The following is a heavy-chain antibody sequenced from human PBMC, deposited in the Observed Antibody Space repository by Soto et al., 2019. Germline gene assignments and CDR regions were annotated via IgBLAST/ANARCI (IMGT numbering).Heavy chain of an antibody. J-gene: IGHJ4*02. Sequence: LRLSCAASGFTFSSYAMSWVRQAPGKGLEWVSAISGSGGSTYYADSVKGRFTISRDNSKNTLYLQMNSLRAEDTAVYYCAKDRGYGGEYYDYVWGSYRSPYYFDYWGQGTLVTVSS. CDR1: GFTFSSYA. V-gene: IGHV3-23*01. CDR2: ISGSGGST. D-gene: IGHD3-16*02. CDR3: AKDRGYGGEYYDYVWGSYRSPYYFDY.